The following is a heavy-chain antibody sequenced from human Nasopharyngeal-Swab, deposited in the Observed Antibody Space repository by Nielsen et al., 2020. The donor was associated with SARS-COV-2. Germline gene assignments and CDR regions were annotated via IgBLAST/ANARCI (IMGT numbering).Heavy chain of an antibody. CDR3: TYSSSWYFYGMDV. Sequence: SETLSLTCTVSGYSISSGYYWGWIRQPPGKGLERIGSIYHSGSTSYNPSLKSRVTISVDTSKNQFSLKLGSVTAADTAVYYCTYSSSWYFYGMDVWGQGTTVTVSS. J-gene: IGHJ6*02. V-gene: IGHV4-38-2*02. D-gene: IGHD6-13*01. CDR1: GYSISSGYY. CDR2: IYHSGST.